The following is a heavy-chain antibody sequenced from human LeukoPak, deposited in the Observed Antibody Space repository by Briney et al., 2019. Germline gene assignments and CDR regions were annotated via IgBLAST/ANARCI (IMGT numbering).Heavy chain of an antibody. Sequence: QTGGSLRLSCAASGFTFSSYAMHWVRQAPGKGLEWVAVISYDGSNKYYADSVKGRFTISRDNSKNTLYLQVNSLRAEDTAVYYCAKVGQWFGTPFDYWGQGTLVIVSS. CDR2: ISYDGSNK. V-gene: IGHV3-30-3*01. CDR3: AKVGQWFGTPFDY. D-gene: IGHD3-10*01. J-gene: IGHJ4*02. CDR1: GFTFSSYA.